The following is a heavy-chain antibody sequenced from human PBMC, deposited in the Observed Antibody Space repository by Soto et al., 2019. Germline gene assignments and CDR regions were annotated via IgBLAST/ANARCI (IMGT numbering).Heavy chain of an antibody. CDR2: IDGIGTGT. CDR3: TTVFEY. V-gene: IGHV3-74*01. J-gene: IGHJ4*02. CDR1: GFTFTNYW. Sequence: EVQLVQSGGGSVQPGGSLRLSCAASGFTFTNYWMHWVRQVPGKGLVWVARIDGIGTGTSYSDPVRGRFTISRDNAENMLYLQMNSLRAEDTAVYYCTTVFEYWGRGTLVTVSS.